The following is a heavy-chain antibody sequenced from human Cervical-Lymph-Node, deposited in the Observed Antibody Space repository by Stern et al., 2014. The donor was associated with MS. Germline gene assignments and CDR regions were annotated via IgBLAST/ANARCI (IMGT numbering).Heavy chain of an antibody. CDR3: ATDLDSFGPGGNFDY. J-gene: IGHJ4*02. Sequence: EMQLVESGGGLAQPGGSLRLSCAASGVTFSSYGMRWVRQAPGKGLEWVSDISGSGGSTHYADSVKGRFTISRDNSKNTLYLQMNSLRAEDTAVYYCATDLDSFGPGGNFDYWGQGTLVTVSS. V-gene: IGHV3-23*04. D-gene: IGHD3-10*01. CDR1: GVTFSSYG. CDR2: ISGSGGST.